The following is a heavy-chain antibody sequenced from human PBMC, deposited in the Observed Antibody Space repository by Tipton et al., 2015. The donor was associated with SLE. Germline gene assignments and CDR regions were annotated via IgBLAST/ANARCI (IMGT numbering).Heavy chain of an antibody. CDR1: GGSISSYY. Sequence: LRLSCTVSGGSISSYYWSWIRQPAGKGLEWIGRIYTSWVTNYNPSLKSRVSVSVDTSKNQVSLNLNSVTAADTAVYYCSRGGTRYFDWRRGTFDIWGQGTMVTVSS. D-gene: IGHD3-9*01. CDR2: IYTSWVT. CDR3: SRGGTRYFDWRRGTFDI. J-gene: IGHJ3*02. V-gene: IGHV4-4*07.